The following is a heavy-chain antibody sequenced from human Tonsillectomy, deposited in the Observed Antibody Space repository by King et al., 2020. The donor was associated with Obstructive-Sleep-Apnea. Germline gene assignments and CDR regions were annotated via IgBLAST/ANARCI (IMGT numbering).Heavy chain of an antibody. CDR2: IYHSGST. CDR3: ARGRSYDSSGYYRGSHYFDY. CDR1: GGSISSYY. D-gene: IGHD3-22*01. Sequence: QLQESGPGLVKPSETLSLICTVSGGSISSYYWSWIRQPPGKGLEWVGYIYHSGSTNYNPSLKSRLNISVDKSKNHFSLNLSSVTAADTAVYYCARGRSYDSSGYYRGSHYFDYWGQGILVTVSS. J-gene: IGHJ4*02. V-gene: IGHV4-59*01.